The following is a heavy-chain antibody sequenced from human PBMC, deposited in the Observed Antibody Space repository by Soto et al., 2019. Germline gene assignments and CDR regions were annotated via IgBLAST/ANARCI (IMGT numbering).Heavy chain of an antibody. V-gene: IGHV1-3*01. CDR1: GYTFTSYA. CDR3: ARGVIAAAGIIEDIDY. D-gene: IGHD6-13*01. CDR2: INAGNGNT. J-gene: IGHJ4*02. Sequence: ASVKVSCKASGYTFTSYAMHWVRQAPGQRLEWMGWINAGNGNTKYSQKFQGRVTITRDTSASTAYMELSSLRSEDTAVYYCARGVIAAAGIIEDIDYWGQGTLVTVSS.